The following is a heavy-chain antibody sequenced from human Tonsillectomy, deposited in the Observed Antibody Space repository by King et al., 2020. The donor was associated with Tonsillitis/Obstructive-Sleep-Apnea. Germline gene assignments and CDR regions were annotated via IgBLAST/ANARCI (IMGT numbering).Heavy chain of an antibody. D-gene: IGHD3-3*01. CDR3: ARDRGIPIFGVVIGHWFDP. CDR2: INPNSGGT. V-gene: IGHV1-2*06. Sequence: QLVQSGAEVKKPGASVKVSCKASGYTFTGYYMHWVRQAPGQGLEWMGRINPNSGGTNYAQKFQGRVTMTRDTSISTAYMELSRLRSDDTAVYYCARDRGIPIFGVVIGHWFDPWGQGTLVTVSS. CDR1: GYTFTGYY. J-gene: IGHJ5*02.